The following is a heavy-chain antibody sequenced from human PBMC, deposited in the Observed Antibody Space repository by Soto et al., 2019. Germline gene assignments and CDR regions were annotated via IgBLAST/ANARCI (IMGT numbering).Heavy chain of an antibody. CDR3: ARGYYDSRGQSNTFDV. CDR2: VHYSGGT. CDR1: GASISSSY. J-gene: IGHJ3*01. D-gene: IGHD3-22*01. V-gene: IGHV4-59*01. Sequence: SETLSLTCTVSGASISSSYWSWIRQSPGKGLEWIGYVHYSGGTKDNPSLNGRVSLSIDTSKNQFSLKLGSVAAADTAVYYCARGYYDSRGQSNTFDVWGQGTMVTVSS.